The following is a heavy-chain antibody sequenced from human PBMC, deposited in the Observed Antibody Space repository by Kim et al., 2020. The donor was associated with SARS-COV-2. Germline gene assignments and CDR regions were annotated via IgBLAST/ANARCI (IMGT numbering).Heavy chain of an antibody. V-gene: IGHV4-59*09. CDR3: ARGGSVRNWFDP. Sequence: YNPSLKSRVTISVDTSKNQFSLKLSSVTAADTAVYYCARGGSVRNWFDPLGQGTLVTVSS. J-gene: IGHJ5*02.